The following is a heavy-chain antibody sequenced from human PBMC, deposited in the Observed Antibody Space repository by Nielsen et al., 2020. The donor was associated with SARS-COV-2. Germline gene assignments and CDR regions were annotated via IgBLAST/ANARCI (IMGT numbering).Heavy chain of an antibody. CDR1: GGSISSYY. Sequence: GSLRLSCTVSGGSISSYYWSWIRQSAGKGLEWIGRIYTSGSTYYNPSLKSRVTISVDTSKNQFSLKLSSVTAADTAVYYCARVRITMIVVVDAFDIWGQGTMVTVSS. V-gene: IGHV4-4*07. J-gene: IGHJ3*02. D-gene: IGHD3-22*01. CDR2: IYTSGST. CDR3: ARVRITMIVVVDAFDI.